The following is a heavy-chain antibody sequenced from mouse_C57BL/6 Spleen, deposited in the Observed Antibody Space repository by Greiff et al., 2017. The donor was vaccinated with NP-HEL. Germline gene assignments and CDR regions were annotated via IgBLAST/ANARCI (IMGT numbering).Heavy chain of an antibody. CDR1: GYAFSSSW. V-gene: IGHV1-82*01. Sequence: QVQLQQSGPELVKPGASVKISCKASGYAFSSSWMNWVKQRPGKGLEWIGRIYPGDGDTNYNGKFKGKATLTADKSSSTAYMQLSSLTSEDSAVYYCASGEDYAMDYWGQGTSVTVSS. CDR3: ASGEDYAMDY. CDR2: IYPGDGDT. J-gene: IGHJ4*01.